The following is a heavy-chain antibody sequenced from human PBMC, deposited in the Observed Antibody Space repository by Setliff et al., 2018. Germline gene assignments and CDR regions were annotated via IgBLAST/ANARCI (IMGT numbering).Heavy chain of an antibody. J-gene: IGHJ5*02. Sequence: ASVKVSCKASGSTFTSFGISWVRDAPGQGLEWMGWISASNGDKYYAQNVQGRVTMTTDTSTSTAHMELRSLRSDDTAIYYCARINFYDATAYYYAPHHWGQGTLVTVSS. D-gene: IGHD3-10*01. CDR1: GSTFTSFG. CDR3: ARINFYDATAYYYAPHH. V-gene: IGHV1-18*01. CDR2: ISASNGDK.